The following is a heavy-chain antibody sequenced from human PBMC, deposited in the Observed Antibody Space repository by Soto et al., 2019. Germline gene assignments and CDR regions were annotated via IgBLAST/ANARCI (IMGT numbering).Heavy chain of an antibody. Sequence: QVQLVQSGAEVKRPGASVKVSCKASGYMFRSYGISWVRQAPGQGLEWMGWISAFNGNTHYPQNLQGRVTMTTDTSTSTAYMELRTLRSDDAAMYYCARDGGYGAGSYFDYWGQGTLVTVSS. CDR1: GYMFRSYG. D-gene: IGHD3-10*01. CDR2: ISAFNGNT. V-gene: IGHV1-18*01. CDR3: ARDGGYGAGSYFDY. J-gene: IGHJ4*02.